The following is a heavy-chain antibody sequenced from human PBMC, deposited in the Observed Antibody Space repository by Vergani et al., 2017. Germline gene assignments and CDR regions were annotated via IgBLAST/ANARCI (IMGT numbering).Heavy chain of an antibody. J-gene: IGHJ6*02. CDR2: ISGSGGST. V-gene: IGHV3-23*01. CDR3: AKDYVKGAVVTAPYYYYGMDV. CDR1: GFTFSSYA. Sequence: EVQLLESGGGLVQPGGSLRLSCAASGFTFSSYAMSWVRQAPGKGLECVSAISGSGGSTYYADSVKGRFTISRDNSKNTLYLQMNSLRAEDTAVYYCAKDYVKGAVVTAPYYYYGMDVWGQGTTVTVSS. D-gene: IGHD2-21*02.